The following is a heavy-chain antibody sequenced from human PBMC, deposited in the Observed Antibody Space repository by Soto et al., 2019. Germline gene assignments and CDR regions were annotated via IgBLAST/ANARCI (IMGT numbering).Heavy chain of an antibody. D-gene: IGHD3-16*01. CDR3: ARLIGNSWLDS. Sequence: QVQLQQSGPGLVKPSQTLSLTCAISGDSVSSNAATWAWIRQSPSRGLEWLGRTSYRSRWQTDYAISVKSRISINPDTSNNQVSLQLNSVTPDDTAVYYCARLIGNSWLDSWGQGTLVTVSS. CDR1: GDSVSSNAAT. CDR2: TSYRSRWQT. J-gene: IGHJ5*01. V-gene: IGHV6-1*01.